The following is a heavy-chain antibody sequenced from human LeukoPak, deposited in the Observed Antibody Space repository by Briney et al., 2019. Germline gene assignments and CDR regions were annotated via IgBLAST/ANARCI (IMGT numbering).Heavy chain of an antibody. Sequence: ASVKVSCKASGYTFSDYGITWVRQAPGQGLEWMGWISPYNGNTNSAEKFQGRVSMTTDTSTKTAYMELRSLRSGDTAVYFCARGRYYGSGSYYISWGQGTLVTVSS. CDR3: ARGRYYGSGSYYIS. CDR2: ISPYNGNT. D-gene: IGHD3-10*01. J-gene: IGHJ4*02. V-gene: IGHV1-18*04. CDR1: GYTFSDYG.